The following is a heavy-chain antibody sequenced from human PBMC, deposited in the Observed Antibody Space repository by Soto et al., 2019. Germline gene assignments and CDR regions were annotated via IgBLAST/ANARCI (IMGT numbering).Heavy chain of an antibody. CDR3: ARGGVLNYYGSGSYPGLDY. J-gene: IGHJ4*02. CDR2: INPSGGST. V-gene: IGHV1-46*03. D-gene: IGHD3-10*01. CDR1: GYTFTSYY. Sequence: ASVKVSCKASGYTFTSYYMHWVRQAPGQGLEWMGIINPSGGSTSYAQKFQGRVTMTRDTSTSTVYMELSSLRSEDTAVYYCARGGVLNYYGSGSYPGLDYWGQGTLVTVSS.